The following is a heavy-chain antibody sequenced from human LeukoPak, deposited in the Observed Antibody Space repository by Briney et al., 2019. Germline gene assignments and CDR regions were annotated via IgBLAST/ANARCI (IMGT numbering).Heavy chain of an antibody. D-gene: IGHD2-15*01. CDR1: GYTFTSYD. J-gene: IGHJ5*02. Sequence: ASVKVSCKASGYTFTSYDIFWVRQVTGQGFEWMGWMNPNSGNTGYVQKFQGRVTMTRDTSISTAYMELSSLRSEDTAVYYCARGTSKRYCSGGSCYWFDPWGQGTLVTVSS. CDR2: MNPNSGNT. V-gene: IGHV1-8*01. CDR3: ARGTSKRYCSGGSCYWFDP.